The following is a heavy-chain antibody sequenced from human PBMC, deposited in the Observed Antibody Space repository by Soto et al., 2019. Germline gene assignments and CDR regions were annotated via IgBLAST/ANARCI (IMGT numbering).Heavy chain of an antibody. CDR3: ARDPGYSYGAWGPYYYYYGMDV. V-gene: IGHV1-18*01. CDR1: GYTFTSYG. J-gene: IGHJ6*02. Sequence: ASVKVSCKASGYTFTSYGISWVRQAPGQGLEWMGWISAYNGNTNYAQKLQGRVTMTTDTSTSTAYMELRSLRSDDTAVYYCARDPGYSYGAWGPYYYYYGMDVWGQGTTVTVSS. CDR2: ISAYNGNT. D-gene: IGHD5-18*01.